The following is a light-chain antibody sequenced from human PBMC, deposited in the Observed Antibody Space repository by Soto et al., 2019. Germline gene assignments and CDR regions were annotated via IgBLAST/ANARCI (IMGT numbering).Light chain of an antibody. CDR3: LQYYSTPPT. CDR2: WAS. Sequence: DIVMTQSPDSLAVSLGERATINCKSSQSVLYSSNNKNYLAWYQQKPEQPPKLLIYWASTRESGVPDRFSGSGSGTDFTLTISSLQAEDVAVYYCLQYYSTPPTFGQGTKLEIK. J-gene: IGKJ2*01. V-gene: IGKV4-1*01. CDR1: QSVLYSSNNKNY.